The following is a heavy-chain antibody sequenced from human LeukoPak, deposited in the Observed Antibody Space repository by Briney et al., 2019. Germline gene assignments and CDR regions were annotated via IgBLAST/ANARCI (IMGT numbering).Heavy chain of an antibody. CDR3: TRDQIYCSGGYCYFEH. CDR2: ISSDGSST. Sequence: GGSLRLSCTASGFTFSTYWMHWVRQAPGKGLVWVSRISSDGSSTSYADSVKGRFTISRDNAKNTLYLQMNSLRAEDTAVYYCTRDQIYCSGGYCYFEHWGQGTLVTASS. D-gene: IGHD2-15*01. CDR1: GFTFSTYW. V-gene: IGHV3-74*01. J-gene: IGHJ4*02.